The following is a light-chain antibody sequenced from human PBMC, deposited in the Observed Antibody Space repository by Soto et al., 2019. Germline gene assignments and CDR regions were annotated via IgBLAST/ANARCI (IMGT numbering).Light chain of an antibody. V-gene: IGKV3-15*01. CDR1: QSVSSSY. J-gene: IGKJ5*01. CDR2: GAS. Sequence: EIGLTQSPCTLSLSPGERATLSCRASQSVSSSYLAWYQQKPGQAPRLLIYGASTRATGISARFSGSGSGTEFTLTISSLQSEDFAVYYCQQYHNWPITFGQGTRLEI. CDR3: QQYHNWPIT.